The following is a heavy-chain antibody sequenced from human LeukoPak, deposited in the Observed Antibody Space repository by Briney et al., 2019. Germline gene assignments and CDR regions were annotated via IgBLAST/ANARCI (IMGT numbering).Heavy chain of an antibody. CDR2: IRYDGSNK. CDR3: AKDRFLWVYGSGRSNTLDY. Sequence: GGSLRLSCAASGFIFRDYAMSWVRQAPGKGLEWVAFIRYDGSNKYYADSVKGRFTISRDNSKNTLYLQMNSLRAEDTAVYYCAKDRFLWVYGSGRSNTLDYWGQGTLVTVSS. V-gene: IGHV3-30*02. D-gene: IGHD3-10*01. J-gene: IGHJ4*02. CDR1: GFIFRDYA.